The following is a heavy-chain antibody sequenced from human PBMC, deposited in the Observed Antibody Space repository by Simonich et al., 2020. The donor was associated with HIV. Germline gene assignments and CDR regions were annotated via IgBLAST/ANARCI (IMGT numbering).Heavy chain of an antibody. CDR3: ARGWDGSSSSLDDY. D-gene: IGHD3-3*01. V-gene: IGHV3-7*01. CDR1: GFTFSSYW. Sequence: EVQLVESGGGLVQPGGSLRLSCAASGFTFSSYWMSWVRQAPGEGLEWVAKKKQDGSGKYYMDSVRDRFIISRDNAKNSLYLQMNTLRAEDTAVYYCARGWDGSSSSLDDYWGQGTLVTVSS. J-gene: IGHJ4*02. CDR2: KKQDGSGK.